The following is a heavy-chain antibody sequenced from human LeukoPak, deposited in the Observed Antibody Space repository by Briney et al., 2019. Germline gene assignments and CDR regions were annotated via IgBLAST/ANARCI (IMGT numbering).Heavy chain of an antibody. CDR2: ISGSGGST. CDR1: GFTFSSYA. V-gene: IGHV3-23*01. Sequence: PGGSLRLSCAASGFTFSSYAMSWVRQAPGKGLEWVSAISGSGGSTYYADSVKGRFTISRDNSKNTLYLQMNSLRAEDTAVYYCAKDHMRYCSSTSCYGNNWFDPWGQGTLVTVSS. CDR3: AKDHMRYCSSTSCYGNNWFDP. J-gene: IGHJ5*02. D-gene: IGHD2-2*01.